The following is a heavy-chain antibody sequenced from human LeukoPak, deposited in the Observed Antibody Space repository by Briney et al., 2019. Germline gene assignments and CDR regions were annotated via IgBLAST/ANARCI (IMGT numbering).Heavy chain of an antibody. CDR3: AKGSRFGVVIIPYFDY. D-gene: IGHD3-3*01. V-gene: IGHV3-23*01. Sequence: GRSLRLSCAASGFTFDDYAMHWVRQAPGKGLEWVSAISGNGGNTFYADSVKGRFTITRDNSQNTLYVQMNSLRAEDTAVYYCAKGSRFGVVIIPYFDYWGQGTLVTVSS. CDR2: ISGNGGNT. CDR1: GFTFDDYA. J-gene: IGHJ4*02.